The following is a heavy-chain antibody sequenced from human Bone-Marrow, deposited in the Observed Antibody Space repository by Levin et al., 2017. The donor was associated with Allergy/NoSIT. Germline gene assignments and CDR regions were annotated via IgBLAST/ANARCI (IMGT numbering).Heavy chain of an antibody. V-gene: IGHV3-72*01. CDR2: SGNKASGYTT. D-gene: IGHD5-12*01. CDR1: GFSFSDQY. J-gene: IGHJ3*01. Sequence: GGSLRLSCETSGFSFSDQYIDWVRQAPGKGLEWVGRSGNKASGYTTEYAASVDGRFTISRDVSKRSMFLQLNSLKIEDTAVYYCARGYRGQARYALDVWGQGTVVTVSS. CDR3: ARGYRGQARYALDV.